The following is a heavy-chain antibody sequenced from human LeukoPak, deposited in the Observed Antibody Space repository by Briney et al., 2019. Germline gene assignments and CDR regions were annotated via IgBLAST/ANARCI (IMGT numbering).Heavy chain of an antibody. J-gene: IGHJ4*02. D-gene: IGHD3-22*01. CDR1: GFTFSSYA. CDR2: ISGSGGST. CDR3: AKEPGGYYDSSGPGYYFDY. Sequence: GGSLRLSCAASGFTFSSYAMSWVRQAPGKGLEWVSAISGSGGSTYYADSVKGRFTISRDNSKNTLYLQMNSLRAEDTAVYYCAKEPGGYYDSSGPGYYFDYWGQGTLVTVSS. V-gene: IGHV3-23*01.